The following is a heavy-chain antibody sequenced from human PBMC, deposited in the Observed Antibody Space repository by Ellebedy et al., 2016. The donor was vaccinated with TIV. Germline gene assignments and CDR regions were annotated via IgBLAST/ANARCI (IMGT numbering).Heavy chain of an antibody. V-gene: IGHV3-53*01. D-gene: IGHD2-21*02. J-gene: IGHJ3*02. CDR3: ARERDGCGGDCSDAFDI. Sequence: GESLKISCAASGFTVSSNYMSWVRQAPGKGLEWVSVIYSGGSTYYADSVKGRFTISRDNSKNTLYLQMNSLRAEDTAVYYCARERDGCGGDCSDAFDIWGQGTMVTVSS. CDR2: IYSGGST. CDR1: GFTVSSNY.